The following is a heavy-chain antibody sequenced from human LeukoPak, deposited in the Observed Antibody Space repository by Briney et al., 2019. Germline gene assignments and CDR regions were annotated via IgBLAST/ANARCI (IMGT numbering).Heavy chain of an antibody. CDR2: ISSSGSTI. D-gene: IGHD3-22*01. CDR3: ARPKYYYDSSGYYD. Sequence: HPGGSLRLSCAASGFTFSSYEMNWVRQAPGKGLEWVSYISSSGSTIYYADSVKGRFTISRDNAKNSLYLQMNSLRAEDTAVYYCARPKYYYDSSGYYDWGQGTLVTVSS. J-gene: IGHJ4*02. CDR1: GFTFSSYE. V-gene: IGHV3-48*03.